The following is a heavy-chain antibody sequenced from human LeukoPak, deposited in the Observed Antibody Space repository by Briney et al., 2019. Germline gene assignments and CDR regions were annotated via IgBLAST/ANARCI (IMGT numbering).Heavy chain of an antibody. D-gene: IGHD3-16*01. CDR2: IGGYNGNT. CDR3: ARDLRGESRPFDAFDI. J-gene: IGHJ3*02. V-gene: IGHV1-18*01. CDR1: GFTFSNYG. Sequence: ASVKVSCKASGFTFSNYGITWVRQAPGQGLEWMGWIGGYNGNTIYAQNLQGRVTVTTDTSTSTAYMDLRSLRSDDTAVYYCARDLRGESRPFDAFDIWGQGTMVTVSS.